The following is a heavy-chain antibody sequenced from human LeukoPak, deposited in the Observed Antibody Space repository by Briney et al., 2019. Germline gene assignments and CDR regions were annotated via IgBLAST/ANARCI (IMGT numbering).Heavy chain of an antibody. V-gene: IGHV1-46*01. D-gene: IGHD6-19*01. CDR2: INPSGGST. CDR3: AKERGVAVAVIDY. Sequence: ASVKVSCKASGYTFTSYYMHWVRQGPGQGLEWMGIINPSGGSTSYAQKFQGRVTMTRDMSTSTVYMELSSLRSEDTAVYYCAKERGVAVAVIDYWGQGTLVTVSS. J-gene: IGHJ4*02. CDR1: GYTFTSYY.